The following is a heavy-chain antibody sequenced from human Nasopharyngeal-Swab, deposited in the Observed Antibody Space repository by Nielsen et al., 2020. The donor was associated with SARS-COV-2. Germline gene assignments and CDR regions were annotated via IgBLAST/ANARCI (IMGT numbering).Heavy chain of an antibody. CDR1: GFSSSDYY. CDR3: ARVEDNFGDYIDY. Sequence: GESLKISCAASGFSSSDYYMSWIRQAPGKGLEWVAYISSDCSIYTFYADSVKGRFTISRDTDKNSLSLQMDSLRVEDTAVYFCARVEDNFGDYIDYWGQGTLVAVSS. D-gene: IGHD4-17*01. V-gene: IGHV3-11*06. J-gene: IGHJ4*02. CDR2: ISSDCSIYT.